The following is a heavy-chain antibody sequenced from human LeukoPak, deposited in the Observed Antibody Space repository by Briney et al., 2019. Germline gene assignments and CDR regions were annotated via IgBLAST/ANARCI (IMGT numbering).Heavy chain of an antibody. Sequence: GGSLRLSCAASGFTFSSHWMSWVRQAPGKGLEWVANIKQDGSEKYYVDSVKGRFTISRDNAKNSLYLQMNSLRAEDTAVYYCGRGMRDYYGLDYWGQGFLVTVSS. CDR2: IKQDGSEK. CDR1: GFTFSSHW. CDR3: GRGMRDYYGLDY. J-gene: IGHJ4*02. D-gene: IGHD3-10*01. V-gene: IGHV3-7*01.